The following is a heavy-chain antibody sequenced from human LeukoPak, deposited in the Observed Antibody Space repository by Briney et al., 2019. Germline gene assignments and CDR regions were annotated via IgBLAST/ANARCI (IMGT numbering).Heavy chain of an antibody. CDR3: VRNQEQWLPPFGDY. CDR1: GFTFSSYA. V-gene: IGHV3-23*01. D-gene: IGHD6-19*01. Sequence: PGGSLRLSCAASGFTFSSYAMSWVRQAPGKGLEWVSAISGSGGSTYYADSVKGRFTISRDNSKNTLYLQMNSLRAEDTAVYYCVRNQEQWLPPFGDYWGQGTLVTVSS. J-gene: IGHJ4*02. CDR2: ISGSGGST.